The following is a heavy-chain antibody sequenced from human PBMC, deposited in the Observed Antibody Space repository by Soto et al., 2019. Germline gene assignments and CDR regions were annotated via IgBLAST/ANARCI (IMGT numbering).Heavy chain of an antibody. CDR1: GFTFSSYT. Sequence: DVQLVESGGGFVQPGGSLRVSCAASGFTFSSYTMGWVRQAPGKGLEWVSSVSGRGANTYYADSVKGRLTISRDNSKNTLYLQMNNLRGEDTAVYYCAKDRGGFANGWEYFDFWGQGTLVIVSS. V-gene: IGHV3-23*04. CDR2: VSGRGANT. D-gene: IGHD6-19*01. J-gene: IGHJ4*02. CDR3: AKDRGGFANGWEYFDF.